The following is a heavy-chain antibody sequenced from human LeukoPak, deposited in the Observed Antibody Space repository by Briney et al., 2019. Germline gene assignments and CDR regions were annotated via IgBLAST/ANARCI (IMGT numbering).Heavy chain of an antibody. D-gene: IGHD5-24*01. CDR3: ARGLRGGYVARVTMAFDY. J-gene: IGHJ4*02. CDR2: IILIFGTA. Sequence: SVKVSCKASGYTFTSYAISWVRQAPGEGLEWMGGIILIFGTANYTQKFQGRVTITADESTSTAYMELSSLRSEDTAVYYCARGLRGGYVARVTMAFDYWGQGTLVTVSS. V-gene: IGHV1-69*13. CDR1: GYTFTSYA.